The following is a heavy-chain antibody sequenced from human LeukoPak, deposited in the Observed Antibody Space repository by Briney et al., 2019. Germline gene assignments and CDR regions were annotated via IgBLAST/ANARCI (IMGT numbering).Heavy chain of an antibody. J-gene: IGHJ6*02. V-gene: IGHV4-39*02. CDR2: IYYSGST. CDR1: GGSISRSSYS. D-gene: IGHD3-22*01. Sequence: SETLSLTCTVSGGSISRSSYSWVWIRQPPGKGLEWIGSIYYSGSTYYNPSLKSRVTISVDTSKNQFSLKLSSVTAADTAVYYCARDQSTMTTNYYYYGMDVWGQGTTVTVSS. CDR3: ARDQSTMTTNYYYYGMDV.